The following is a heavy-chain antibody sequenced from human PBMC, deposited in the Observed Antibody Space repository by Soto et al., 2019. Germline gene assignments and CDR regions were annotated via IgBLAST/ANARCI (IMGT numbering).Heavy chain of an antibody. D-gene: IGHD6-13*01. CDR1: GGSISSYY. V-gene: IGHV4-59*01. CDR2: IYYSGST. J-gene: IGHJ6*02. CDR3: ARAGYSSSWANYYYYYGMDV. Sequence: SETLSLTCTVSGGSISSYYWSWIRQPPGKGLEWIGYIYYSGSTNYNPSLKSRVTISVDTSKNQFSLKLSSVTAADTAVYYCARAGYSSSWANYYYYYGMDVWGHGTTVTVSS.